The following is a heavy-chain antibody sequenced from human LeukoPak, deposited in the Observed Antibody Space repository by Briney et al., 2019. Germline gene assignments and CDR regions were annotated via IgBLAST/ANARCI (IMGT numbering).Heavy chain of an antibody. CDR1: GFTFSDNA. CDR3: SRFYSSGWASGAFDI. V-gene: IGHV3-49*04. Sequence: PGRSLRLSCTTSGFTFSDNAVSWVRQAPGKGLEWIGFIRNKANGGTTEYAASVKGRFTISRDDSKTIAHLQMSSLKTEDTAVYYCSRFYSSGWASGAFDIWGQGTMVTVSS. J-gene: IGHJ3*02. CDR2: IRNKANGGTT. D-gene: IGHD3-22*01.